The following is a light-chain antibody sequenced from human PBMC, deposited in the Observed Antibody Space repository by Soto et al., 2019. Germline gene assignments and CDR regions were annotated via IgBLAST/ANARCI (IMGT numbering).Light chain of an antibody. CDR3: QQYGSSPST. V-gene: IGKV3-20*01. J-gene: IGKJ2*01. Sequence: EIVLTQSPGTLSLSPGERATLSCRASQSVSSSYLAWYQQKPGQAPRLLIYGASSSATGIPDRFSGSGSGTDFPLTISRLEPEDFAVYYCQQYGSSPSTFGQGTKLEIK. CDR1: QSVSSSY. CDR2: GAS.